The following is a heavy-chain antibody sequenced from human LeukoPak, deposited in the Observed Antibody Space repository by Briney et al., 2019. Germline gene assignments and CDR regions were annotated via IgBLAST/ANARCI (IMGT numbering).Heavy chain of an antibody. D-gene: IGHD6-13*01. CDR1: GGSFSGYY. CDR3: ARGRDPGIAAAGTLFPFAY. Sequence: SETLSLTCAVYGGSFSGYYWSWIRQPPGKGLEWIGEINHSGSTNYNPSLKSRVTISVDTSKNQFSLKLSSVTAADTAVYYCARGRDPGIAAAGTLFPFAYWGQGTLVTVSS. V-gene: IGHV4-34*01. CDR2: INHSGST. J-gene: IGHJ4*02.